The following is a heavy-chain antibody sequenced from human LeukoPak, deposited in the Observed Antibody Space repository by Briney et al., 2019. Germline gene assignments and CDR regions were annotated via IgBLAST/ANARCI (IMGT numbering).Heavy chain of an antibody. CDR1: GFTLSDYW. V-gene: IGHV3-74*01. Sequence: PGGSLRLSCVASGFTLSDYWMHWVRQAPGKGLEWVSHIKTDGSVIDYADPVKGRFTISRDNARNTVFLQMHSLRAEDTAVYYCARDANRGFNYWGQGILVTVSS. CDR2: IKTDGSVI. CDR3: ARDANRGFNY. D-gene: IGHD2/OR15-2a*01. J-gene: IGHJ4*02.